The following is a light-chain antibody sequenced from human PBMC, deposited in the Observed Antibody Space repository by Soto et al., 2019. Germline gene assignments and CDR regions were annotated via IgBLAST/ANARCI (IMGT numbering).Light chain of an antibody. V-gene: IGKV3-15*01. J-gene: IGKJ1*01. CDR1: QSVNSN. CDR2: GAS. Sequence: EIVMTQSPATLSVSPGERATLSCRASQSVNSNLAWYQQRPGQAPRLLIYGASTRATGVPARFSGSGSGTEFPLTISSLQSEDFAVYYCQQYNNWPRTFGQGTNVDIK. CDR3: QQYNNWPRT.